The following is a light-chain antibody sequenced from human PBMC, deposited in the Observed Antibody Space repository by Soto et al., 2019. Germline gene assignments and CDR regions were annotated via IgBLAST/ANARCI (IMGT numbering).Light chain of an antibody. CDR2: DAS. V-gene: IGKV1-33*01. J-gene: IGKJ1*01. Sequence: DIQMTQSPSSLSASVGDRVTITCQASQDISNYLNWYQQKPGKAPKLLIYDASNLETGVPSRFSGSGSGTEFTLTISSLQPDDFATYYCQQYASYSPTFGQGTKVGIK. CDR3: QQYASYSPT. CDR1: QDISNY.